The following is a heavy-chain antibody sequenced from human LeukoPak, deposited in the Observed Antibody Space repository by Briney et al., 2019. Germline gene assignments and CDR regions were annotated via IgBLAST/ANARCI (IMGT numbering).Heavy chain of an antibody. CDR3: ASSGYSSRYYYYYMDV. D-gene: IGHD6-13*01. J-gene: IGHJ6*03. CDR2: IYYSGST. V-gene: IGHV4-39*01. CDR1: GGSISSSSYY. Sequence: PSETLSLTCTVSGGSISSSSYYWGWIRQPPGKGLEWIGSIYYSGSTYYNPSLKSRVTISVDTSKNQFSLKLSSVTAADTAVYYCASSGYSSRYYYYYMDVWGKGTTVTVFS.